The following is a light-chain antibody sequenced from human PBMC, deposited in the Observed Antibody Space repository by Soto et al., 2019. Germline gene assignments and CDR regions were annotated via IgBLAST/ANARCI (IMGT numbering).Light chain of an antibody. CDR2: AAS. CDR3: QQANSVPVT. J-gene: IGKJ5*01. CDR1: HGISRS. V-gene: IGKV1D-12*01. Sequence: DIQMNQSPSSVSASVGDRVTITCRASHGISRSLAWYQQKPGRAPKLLVYAASSLQSGVPSRFRGSGSGTDFTLTISSLQPEDVATYYCQQANSVPVTFGQGTLREIK.